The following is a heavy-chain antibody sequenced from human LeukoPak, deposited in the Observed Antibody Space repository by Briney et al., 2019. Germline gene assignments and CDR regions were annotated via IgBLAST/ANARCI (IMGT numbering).Heavy chain of an antibody. CDR3: ARDPAEYSNSFASLDY. V-gene: IGHV4-39*07. Sequence: SETLSLTCTVSGGSISSSSYYWGWLRHPPGKGLEWFGSIYYSGKTYYNPSLKSRLTISVDTSKNQFSLKVSSVIAADTAVYYCARDPAEYSNSFASLDYWGQGTLVTVSS. J-gene: IGHJ4*02. CDR1: GGSISSSSYY. D-gene: IGHD6-6*01. CDR2: IYYSGKT.